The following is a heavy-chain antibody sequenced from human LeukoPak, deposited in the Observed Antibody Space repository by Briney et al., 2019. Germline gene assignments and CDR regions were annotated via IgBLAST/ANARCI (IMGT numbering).Heavy chain of an antibody. D-gene: IGHD1-26*01. Sequence: ASVKVSCKASGYTFTSYGISWVRQAPGQGLEWMGWINPNSGGTNYAQKFQGRVTMTRDTSISTAYMELSRLRSDDTAVYYCAREETYSGSLWDWGQGTLVTVSS. J-gene: IGHJ4*02. CDR3: AREETYSGSLWD. V-gene: IGHV1-2*02. CDR2: INPNSGGT. CDR1: GYTFTSYG.